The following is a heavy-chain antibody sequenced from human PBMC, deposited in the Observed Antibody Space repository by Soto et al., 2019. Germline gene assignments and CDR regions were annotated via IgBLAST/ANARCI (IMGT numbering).Heavy chain of an antibody. CDR3: ARDEGYYYDRSGYYLPLDY. Sequence: ASVKVSCKASGYTFTSYYIHWVRQAPGQGLEWMGIINPSGGTTDYAQKFQGRVTMTRDTSTSTVYMELSSLRFEDTAVYYCARDEGYYYDRSGYYLPLDYWGQGTPVTVS. J-gene: IGHJ4*02. CDR2: INPSGGTT. CDR1: GYTFTSYY. V-gene: IGHV1-46*01. D-gene: IGHD3-22*01.